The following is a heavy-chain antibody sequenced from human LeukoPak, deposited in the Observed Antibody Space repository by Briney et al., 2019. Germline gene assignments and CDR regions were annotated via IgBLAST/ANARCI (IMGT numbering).Heavy chain of an antibody. D-gene: IGHD2-8*01. CDR2: IKEDGSEK. CDR1: GFTFSSYW. V-gene: IGHV3-7*01. Sequence: GGSLRLSCAASGFTFSSYWMTWFRQAPGKGLEWVAHIKEDGSEKYYVDSVRGRFTISRDNAKNSLYLQMNSLRAEDTAVYFCARDHGYCANGVCCMQNDYWGQGTLVTVSS. CDR3: ARDHGYCANGVCCMQNDY. J-gene: IGHJ4*02.